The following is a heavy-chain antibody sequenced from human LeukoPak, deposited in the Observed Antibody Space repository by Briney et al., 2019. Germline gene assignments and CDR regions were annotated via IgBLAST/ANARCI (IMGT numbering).Heavy chain of an antibody. CDR1: GGSMSSSY. V-gene: IGHV4-59*08. CDR3: ARTTKTYYFDY. D-gene: IGHD1-26*01. CDR2: ISYSGST. Sequence: SETLSLTCTVSGGSMSSSYWTWIRQPPGKGLEWIGYISYSGSTNYNPSLKSRVTISVDTSKSQFSLKLSSVTAADTAVYYCARTTKTYYFDYWGQGTLVTVSS. J-gene: IGHJ4*02.